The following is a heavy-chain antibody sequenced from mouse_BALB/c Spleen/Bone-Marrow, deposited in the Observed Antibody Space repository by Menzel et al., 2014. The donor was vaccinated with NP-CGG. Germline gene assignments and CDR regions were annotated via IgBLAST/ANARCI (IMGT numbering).Heavy chain of an antibody. CDR2: IHPSDSET. J-gene: IGHJ1*01. CDR1: GYSFTTYW. CDR3: ARSPGYWYFDV. V-gene: IGHV1-74*01. Sequence: QVQLQQSGAELVKPGASVKLSCKASGYSFTTYWMNWVKQRPGQGLEWIGMIHPSDSETRLNQKFKDKATLTVDKSSSTAYMQLSSLTSEDSAVYYCARSPGYWYFDVWGAGTTVTVSS.